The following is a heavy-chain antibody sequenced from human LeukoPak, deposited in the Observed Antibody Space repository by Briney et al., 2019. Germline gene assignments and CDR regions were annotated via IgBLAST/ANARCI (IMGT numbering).Heavy chain of an antibody. D-gene: IGHD6-13*01. CDR1: GFTFSNYN. J-gene: IGHJ4*02. V-gene: IGHV3-21*01. CDR2: ISSSSSYI. CDR3: AKERGSSSWYYFDY. Sequence: GGSLRLSCAASGFTFSNYNMNWVRQAPGKGLEWVSSISSSSSYIYYADSVKGRFTISRDNAKNSLYLQMNSLRAEDTAVYYCAKERGSSSWYYFDYWGQGTLVTVSS.